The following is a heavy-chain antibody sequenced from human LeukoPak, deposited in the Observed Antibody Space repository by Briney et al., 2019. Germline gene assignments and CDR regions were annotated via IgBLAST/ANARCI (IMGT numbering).Heavy chain of an antibody. J-gene: IGHJ4*02. D-gene: IGHD2-2*01. Sequence: ETLSLTCAVYGGSFSGYYWSWIRQPPGKGLEWIGEINHSGSTNYNPSLKSRVTISVDTSKNQFSLKLSSVTAADTAVYYCARVNGGYCSSTSCFYFDYWGQGTLVTVSS. CDR2: INHSGST. V-gene: IGHV4-34*01. CDR3: ARVNGGYCSSTSCFYFDY. CDR1: GGSFSGYY.